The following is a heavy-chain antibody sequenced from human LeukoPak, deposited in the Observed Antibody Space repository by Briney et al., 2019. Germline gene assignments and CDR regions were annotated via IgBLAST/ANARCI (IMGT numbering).Heavy chain of an antibody. V-gene: IGHV1-2*02. CDR2: IDPNSGGT. J-gene: IGHJ6*03. D-gene: IGHD3-3*01. CDR3: ARAPITIFEEPKDSMDV. Sequence: VASVKVSCKASGYTFTGYYVHWVRQAPGQGLEWMGWIDPNSGGTNYAQDFQGRVTMTRDTSITTAYMEVSGLTSDDTAVYYCARAPITIFEEPKDSMDVWGKGTTVTVSS. CDR1: GYTFTGYY.